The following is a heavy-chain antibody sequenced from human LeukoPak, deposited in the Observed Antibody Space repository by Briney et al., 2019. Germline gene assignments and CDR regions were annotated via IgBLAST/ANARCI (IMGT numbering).Heavy chain of an antibody. J-gene: IGHJ4*02. CDR2: VSGSGSST. D-gene: IGHD3-9*01. Sequence: GGSLRLSCAASGLIFSSYAMSWVRQAPRKGLERVSVVSGSGSSTDYADSVKGRFTISRDNSKNTLYLQMSSLSAEDTAVYYCAKMNVLTGYYTPNFDFWGQGTLVTVSS. CDR3: AKMNVLTGYYTPNFDF. V-gene: IGHV3-23*01. CDR1: GLIFSSYA.